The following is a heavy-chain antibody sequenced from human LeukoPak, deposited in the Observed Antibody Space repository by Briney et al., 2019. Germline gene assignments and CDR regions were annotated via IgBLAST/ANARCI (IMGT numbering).Heavy chain of an antibody. Sequence: ASVKVSCKASGYTFTGYYMHWVRQAPGQGLEWMGWINPNSGGTNYAQKFQGRVTMTRDTSISTAYMELSRLRSDDTAVYYCARGKRFGELLNYYYYYMDVWGKGTTVTVSS. CDR1: GYTFTGYY. D-gene: IGHD3-10*01. CDR2: INPNSGGT. CDR3: ARGKRFGELLNYYYYYMDV. V-gene: IGHV1-2*02. J-gene: IGHJ6*03.